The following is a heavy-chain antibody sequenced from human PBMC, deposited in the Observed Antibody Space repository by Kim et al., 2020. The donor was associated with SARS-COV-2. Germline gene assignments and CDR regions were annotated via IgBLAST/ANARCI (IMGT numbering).Heavy chain of an antibody. Sequence: GGSLRLSCAASGFTFSSYSMNWVRQAPGKGLEWVSSISSSSSYIYYADSVKGRFTISRDNAKNSLYLQMNSLRAEDTAVYYCARDYYYDSSGYYPDYYYYYGMDVWGQGTTVTVSS. CDR3: ARDYYYDSSGYYPDYYYYYGMDV. CDR1: GFTFSSYS. D-gene: IGHD3-22*01. CDR2: ISSSSSYI. V-gene: IGHV3-21*01. J-gene: IGHJ6*01.